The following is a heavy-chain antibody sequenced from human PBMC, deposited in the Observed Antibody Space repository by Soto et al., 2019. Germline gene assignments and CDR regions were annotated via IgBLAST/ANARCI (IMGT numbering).Heavy chain of an antibody. CDR3: ARGREGYCISTSCYAGMARPVDP. J-gene: IGHJ5*02. CDR2: MNPNSGNT. CDR1: GYTFTSYD. V-gene: IGHV1-8*01. D-gene: IGHD2-2*01. Sequence: QVQLVQSGAEVKKPGASVKVSCKASGYTFTSYDINWVRQATGQGLEWMGWMNPNSGNTGYAQKFQGRVTMTRNTSISTAYMELSSLRSEDTAVYYCARGREGYCISTSCYAGMARPVDPWGQGTLVTVSS.